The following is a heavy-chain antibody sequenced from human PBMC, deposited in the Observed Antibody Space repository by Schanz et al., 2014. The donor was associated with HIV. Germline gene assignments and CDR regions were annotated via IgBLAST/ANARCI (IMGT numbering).Heavy chain of an antibody. CDR1: GFTFSSFG. J-gene: IGHJ6*02. V-gene: IGHV3-30*03. CDR3: ARDREYYYGSGSRDYYYYGMDV. CDR2: ISSDGSEE. D-gene: IGHD3-10*01. Sequence: QVQLVESGGGVVQPGRSLRLSCAASGFTFSSFGMHWVRQAPGKGLEWVAVISSDGSEEYFADSVKGRFTISRDNSKNTLYLQMNSLRTEDTALYYCARDREYYYGSGSRDYYYYGMDVWGQGTTVTVSS.